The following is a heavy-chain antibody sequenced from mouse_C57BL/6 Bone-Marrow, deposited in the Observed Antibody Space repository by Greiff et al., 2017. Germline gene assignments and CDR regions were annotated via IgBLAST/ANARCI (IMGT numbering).Heavy chain of an antibody. J-gene: IGHJ3*01. V-gene: IGHV1-59*01. D-gene: IGHD1-1*02. CDR1: GYTFTSYW. CDR2: IDPSDSYT. CDR3: ARRNYPWFAY. Sequence: QVQLQQPGAELVRPGTSVTLSCKASGYTFTSYWMHWVKQRPGHGLEWIGVIDPSDSYTNYHQKFKGKATLTVDTSSSTAYMQLSSLTSEDSAVYYCARRNYPWFAYEGQGTLVTVTA.